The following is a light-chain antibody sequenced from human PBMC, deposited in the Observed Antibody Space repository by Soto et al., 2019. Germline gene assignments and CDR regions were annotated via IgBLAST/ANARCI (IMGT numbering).Light chain of an antibody. CDR2: EVS. CDR3: SCSRTGGPFV. Sequence: QSALTQPASVSGSPGQSIAISCTGTSSDVGGYNYVSWYQQLPGKAPKLLISEVSNRPSGVSHRFSGSKSGNTAYLTISGLQGEDEADYYCSCSRTGGPFVFGTGTKVTVL. V-gene: IGLV2-14*01. J-gene: IGLJ1*01. CDR1: SSDVGGYNY.